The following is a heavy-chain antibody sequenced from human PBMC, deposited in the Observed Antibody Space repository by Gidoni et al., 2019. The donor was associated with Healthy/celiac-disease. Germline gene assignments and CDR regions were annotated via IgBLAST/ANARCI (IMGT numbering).Heavy chain of an antibody. CDR2: IKSKTDGGTT. D-gene: IGHD3-10*01. CDR1: GFTFSNAW. J-gene: IGHJ4*02. V-gene: IGHV3-15*01. CDR3: TTAFIGYGSGTSKAGYFDY. Sequence: EVQLVESGGGLVKPGGSLRLSCAASGFTFSNAWMSWVRQAPGKGLEWVGRIKSKTDGGTTDYAAPVKGRFTISRDDSKNTLYLQMNSLKTEDTAVYYCTTAFIGYGSGTSKAGYFDYWGQGTLVTVSS.